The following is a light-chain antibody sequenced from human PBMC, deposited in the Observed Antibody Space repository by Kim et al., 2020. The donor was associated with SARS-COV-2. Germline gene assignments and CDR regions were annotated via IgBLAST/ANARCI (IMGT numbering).Light chain of an antibody. J-gene: IGLJ2*01. CDR3: CSYAGSNSLI. Sequence: GQSVTISGTGTSRDVGGYNYVPWYQQHPGKAPKLMISEVTKRPSGVPDRFSGSKTGNTASLTVSGLQAEDEADYYCCSYAGSNSLIFGGGTKLTVL. CDR1: SRDVGGYNY. CDR2: EVT. V-gene: IGLV2-8*01.